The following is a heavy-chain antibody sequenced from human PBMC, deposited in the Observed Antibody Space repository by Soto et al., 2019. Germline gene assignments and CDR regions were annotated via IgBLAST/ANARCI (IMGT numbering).Heavy chain of an antibody. V-gene: IGHV2-26*01. J-gene: IGHJ6*02. CDR3: ARISRYDILTYYYYGMDV. CDR2: IFSNDEK. Sequence: QVTLKESGPVLVKPTETLTLTCTVSGFSLSNARMGVSWIRQPPGKALEWLAHIFSNDEKSYSTSLKSRLTISKDTYKSQVFLTMTNIDPVDTATYYCARISRYDILTYYYYGMDVWGQGTTVTVSS. D-gene: IGHD3-9*01. CDR1: GFSLSNARMG.